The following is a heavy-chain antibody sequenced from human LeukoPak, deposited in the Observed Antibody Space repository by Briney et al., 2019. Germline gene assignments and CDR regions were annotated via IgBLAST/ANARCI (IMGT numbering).Heavy chain of an antibody. CDR2: INPNSGGT. J-gene: IGHJ4*02. CDR1: GYTFTGYY. V-gene: IGHV1-2*02. CDR3: ARDWRAGRYYDSSGYHYRGEY. Sequence: GASVKVSCKASGYTFTGYYMHWVRQAPGQGLEWMGWINPNSGGTNYAQKFQGRVTMTRDTSISTAYMELSRLRSDDTAVYYRARDWRAGRYYDSSGYHYRGEYWGQGTLVTVSS. D-gene: IGHD3-22*01.